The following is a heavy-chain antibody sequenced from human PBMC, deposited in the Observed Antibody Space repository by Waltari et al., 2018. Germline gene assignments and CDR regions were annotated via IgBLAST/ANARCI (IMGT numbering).Heavy chain of an antibody. CDR1: GFTFSSYS. CDR2: ISSISSTI. CDR3: ARVYYDSSGYAYFDY. J-gene: IGHJ4*02. D-gene: IGHD3-22*01. V-gene: IGHV3-48*01. Sequence: EVQLVESGGGLVQPGGSLRLSCAASGFTFSSYSMNWVRQAPGKGLEWVSYISSISSTIYYADSVKGRFTISRDNAKNSLYLQMNSLRAEDTAVYYCARVYYDSSGYAYFDYWGQGTLVTVSS.